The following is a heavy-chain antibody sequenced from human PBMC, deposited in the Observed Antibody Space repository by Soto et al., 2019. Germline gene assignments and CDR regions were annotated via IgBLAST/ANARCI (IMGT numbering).Heavy chain of an antibody. Sequence: GGSLRLSCAASGFTFSSYAMSWVRQAPGKGLEWVANIKQDGSEKYYVDSVKGRFTISRDNAKNSLYLQMNSLRAEDTAVYYCARAPRVGGYSYGYYYYGMDVWGQGTTVTVSS. V-gene: IGHV3-7*01. CDR2: IKQDGSEK. CDR3: ARAPRVGGYSYGYYYYGMDV. J-gene: IGHJ6*02. CDR1: GFTFSSYA. D-gene: IGHD5-18*01.